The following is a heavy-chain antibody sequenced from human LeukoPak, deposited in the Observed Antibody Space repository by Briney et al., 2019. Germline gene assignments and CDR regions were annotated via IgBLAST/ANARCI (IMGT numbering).Heavy chain of an antibody. J-gene: IGHJ5*02. CDR3: ARIQDIVVVPAALKGRMNHNWFDP. D-gene: IGHD2-2*01. CDR2: INHSGST. Sequence: SETLSLTCAVYGGSFSGYYWSWIRQPPGKGLEWIGEINHSGSTNYNPSLKSRVTISVDTSKNQFSLKLSSVTAADTAVYYCARIQDIVVVPAALKGRMNHNWFDPWGQGTLVTVSS. V-gene: IGHV4-34*01. CDR1: GGSFSGYY.